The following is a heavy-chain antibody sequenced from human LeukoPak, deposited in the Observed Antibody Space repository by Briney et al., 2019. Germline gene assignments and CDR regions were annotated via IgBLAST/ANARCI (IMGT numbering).Heavy chain of an antibody. V-gene: IGHV3-30*18. CDR2: ISYDGSNK. Sequence: PGGSLRLSCAASGFTFSSYGMHWVRQAPGKGLEWVAVISYDGSNKYYADSVKGRFTISRDNSKNTLYLQMNSLRAEDTAVYYCAKDRHPSGSGTYYYFDYWGQGTLVTVSS. D-gene: IGHD1-26*01. CDR1: GFTFSSYG. CDR3: AKDRHPSGSGTYYYFDY. J-gene: IGHJ4*02.